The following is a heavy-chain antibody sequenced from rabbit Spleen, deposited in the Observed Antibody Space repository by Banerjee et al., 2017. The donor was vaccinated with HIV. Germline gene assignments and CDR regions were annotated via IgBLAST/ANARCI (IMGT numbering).Heavy chain of an antibody. CDR2: IFGGNSGST. V-gene: IGHV1S45*01. J-gene: IGHJ2*01. D-gene: IGHD6-1*01. Sequence: QEQLEESGGGLVKPGTSLTLTCTASGFSFSSSHYMCWVRQAPGKGLEWIACIFGGNSGSTYYASWAKGRFTISKTSSTTVTLQMTSLTAADTATYFCVRDFSAFARIYRLDLWGPGTLVTVS. CDR1: GFSFSSSHY. CDR3: VRDFSAFARIYRLDL.